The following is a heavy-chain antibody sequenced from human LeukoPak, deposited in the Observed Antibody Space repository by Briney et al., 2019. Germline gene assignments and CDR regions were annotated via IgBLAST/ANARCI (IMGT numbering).Heavy chain of an antibody. J-gene: IGHJ4*02. V-gene: IGHV3-74*01. D-gene: IGHD1-26*01. CDR3: VRDNRSYNFDY. CDR2: IKSDGSST. Sequence: GGSLRLSCAASGFTFSRYWMHWVRQAPGKGLVWVSCIKSDGSSTSIADSAKGRFTISRDNAENTVYLQMNSLRAEDTALYYCVRDNRSYNFDYWGQGTLVTVSS. CDR1: GFTFSRYW.